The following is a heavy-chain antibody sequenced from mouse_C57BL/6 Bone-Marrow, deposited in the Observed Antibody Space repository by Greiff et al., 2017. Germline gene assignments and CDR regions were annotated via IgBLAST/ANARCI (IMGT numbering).Heavy chain of an antibody. CDR3: ARSGPYYAMDY. V-gene: IGHV1-69*01. CDR1: GYTFTSYW. J-gene: IGHJ4*01. D-gene: IGHD3-2*02. CDR2: IDPSDSYT. Sequence: QVQLKQSGAELVMPGASVKLSCKASGYTFTSYWMHWVKQRPGQGLEWIGEIDPSDSYTNYNQKFKGKSTLTVDKSSSTAYMQLSSLTSEDSAVYYCARSGPYYAMDYWGQGTSVTVSS.